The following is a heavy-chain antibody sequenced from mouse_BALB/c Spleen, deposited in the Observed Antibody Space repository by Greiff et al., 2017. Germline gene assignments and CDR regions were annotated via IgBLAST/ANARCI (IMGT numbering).Heavy chain of an antibody. CDR1: GYTFTDYY. CDR3: ARQGLTTEWYYAMDY. V-gene: IGHV1-84*02. Sequence: LQESGPELVKPGASVKISCKASGYTFTDYYINWVKQKPGQGLEWIGWIYPGSGNTKYNEKFKGKATLTVDTSSSTAYMQLSSLTSEDTAVYFCARQGLTTEWYYAMDYWGQGTSVTVSS. J-gene: IGHJ4*01. D-gene: IGHD1-1*01. CDR2: IYPGSGNT.